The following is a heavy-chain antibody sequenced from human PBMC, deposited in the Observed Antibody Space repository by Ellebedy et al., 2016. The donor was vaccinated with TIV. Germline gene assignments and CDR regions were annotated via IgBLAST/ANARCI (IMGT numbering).Heavy chain of an antibody. Sequence: GESLKISCAASGFTFSNNYMSWVRQAPGKGLEWVANINQNGREKNFVDSVKGRFSISRDNAKNSLFLQMNSLRADDTAVYYCLPHDGLGYWGQGTLVTVSS. D-gene: IGHD1-1*01. J-gene: IGHJ4*02. V-gene: IGHV3-7*01. CDR3: LPHDGLGY. CDR2: INQNGREK. CDR1: GFTFSNNY.